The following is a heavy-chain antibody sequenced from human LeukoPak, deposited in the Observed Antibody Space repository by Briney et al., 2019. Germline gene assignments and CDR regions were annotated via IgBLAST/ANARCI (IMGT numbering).Heavy chain of an antibody. CDR1: VFTFSNYP. V-gene: IGHV3-48*02. J-gene: IGHJ4*02. D-gene: IGHD3-16*01. Sequence: ETGGSLRLSCALSVFTFSNYPMKWVREAPGKGGEWVSYIYNTISNIDYADSVKGRFTISRDNAKNSLYLQMNSLRDEDTAVSYCARDMEIGTMVTFKYWYWGQGTLVTVSS. CDR3: ARDMEIGTMVTFKYWY. CDR2: IYNTISNI.